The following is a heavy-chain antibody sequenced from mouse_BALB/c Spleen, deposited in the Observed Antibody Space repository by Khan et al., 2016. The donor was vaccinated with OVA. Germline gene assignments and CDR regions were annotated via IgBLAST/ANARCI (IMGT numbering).Heavy chain of an antibody. Sequence: VQLQQSGAELVRPGSSVKISCKASGYTFSSSWMNWVKHRPGQGLEWIGQISPGNDDTDYNGKFKDKASLTAAKSSRTAYIQVTSLTSEDSAVYFYARIFRSRFAYWGQGTLVTVSA. J-gene: IGHJ3*01. D-gene: IGHD1-1*01. CDR1: GYTFSSSW. V-gene: IGHV1-80*01. CDR2: ISPGNDDT. CDR3: ARIFRSRFAY.